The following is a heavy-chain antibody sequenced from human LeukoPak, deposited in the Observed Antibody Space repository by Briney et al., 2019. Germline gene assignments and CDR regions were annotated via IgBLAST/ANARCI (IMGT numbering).Heavy chain of an antibody. D-gene: IGHD3-16*02. CDR3: ARGLSSISNWFDP. J-gene: IGHJ5*02. CDR2: IYPGDSDT. CDR1: GSRFTSYW. V-gene: IGHV5-51*01. Sequence: GESLKISCKGSGSRFTSYWIGWVRQMPGKGLEWMGIIYPGDSDTRYSPSFQGQVTISADKSISTAYLQWSSLKASDTAMYYCARGLSSISNWFDPWGQGTLVTVSS.